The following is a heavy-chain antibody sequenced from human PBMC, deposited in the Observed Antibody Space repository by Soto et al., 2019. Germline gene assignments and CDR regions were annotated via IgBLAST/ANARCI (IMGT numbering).Heavy chain of an antibody. D-gene: IGHD2-2*01. Sequence: QVQLVQSGAEVKKPGASVKVSCQASGYTFTIYDISWVRQAPGQGLEWMGSLNPTNGYTDYAQKFEVRVTMTRNTSMNTAYIELRSLSPDDTAVFYFAREDRMDAPMDYAMDVWGQVTKVTVTS. CDR3: AREDRMDAPMDYAMDV. J-gene: IGHJ6*02. CDR2: LNPTNGYT. V-gene: IGHV1-8*01. CDR1: GYTFTIYD.